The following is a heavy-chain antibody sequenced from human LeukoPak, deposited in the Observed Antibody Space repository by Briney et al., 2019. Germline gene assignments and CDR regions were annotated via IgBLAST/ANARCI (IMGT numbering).Heavy chain of an antibody. V-gene: IGHV3-23*01. CDR2: ISTTGGNT. D-gene: IGHD6-13*01. Sequence: GGSLRLSCAASGFTFSTYAMSWVRQAPGKGLEWVSAISTTGGNTYYADSVKGRFTISRDNSKNTLYFQMNSLRVEDTAVYYCARGSVQLGAAGLFEYWGQGTLVTVSS. J-gene: IGHJ4*02. CDR3: ARGSVQLGAAGLFEY. CDR1: GFTFSTYA.